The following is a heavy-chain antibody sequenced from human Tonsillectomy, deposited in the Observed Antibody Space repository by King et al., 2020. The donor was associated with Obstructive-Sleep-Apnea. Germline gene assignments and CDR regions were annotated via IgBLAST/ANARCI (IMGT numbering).Heavy chain of an antibody. J-gene: IGHJ6*02. V-gene: IGHV1-18*04. CDR1: GYTFTSYG. Sequence: QLVQSGAEVKKPGASVKVSCKASGYTFTSYGISWVRQAPGQGLEWMGWISAYNGNTNYAQKLQGRVTMTTDTSTSTAYMELRSLRSDDTAVYYCARDGRVVVPAAMKPRYYYYGMDVWGQGTTVTVSS. D-gene: IGHD2-2*01. CDR3: ARDGRVVVPAAMKPRYYYYGMDV. CDR2: ISAYNGNT.